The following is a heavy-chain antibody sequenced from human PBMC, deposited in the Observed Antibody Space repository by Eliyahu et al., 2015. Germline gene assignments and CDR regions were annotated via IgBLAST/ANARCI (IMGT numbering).Heavy chain of an antibody. CDR1: GFXFXSDW. V-gene: IGHV3-7*01. CDR2: IKQDGNEK. CDR3: ARDTGHYDSSGVRFDY. J-gene: IGHJ4*01. Sequence: EVQLVESGGGLVQPGGSLXLSCXASGFXFXSDWMXWVRQAPGKGLEWVANIKQDGNEKYYVDSVKGRFTISRDNAKNSLYVQMNSLRAEDTAVYYCARDTGHYDSSGVRFDYWGQGTLVTVSS. D-gene: IGHD3-22*01.